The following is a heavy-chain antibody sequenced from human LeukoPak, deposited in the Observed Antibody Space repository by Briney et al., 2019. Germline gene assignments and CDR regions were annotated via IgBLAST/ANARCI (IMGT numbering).Heavy chain of an antibody. V-gene: IGHV1-69*05. CDR2: IIPIFGTA. CDR1: GGTFSSYA. CDR3: ARDHCSGGSCYDAFDI. J-gene: IGHJ3*02. D-gene: IGHD2-15*01. Sequence: SVKVSCKASGGTFSSYAISWVRQAPGQGLEWMGGIIPIFGTANYAQKFQGRVTITTDESTSTAYMELSSLRSEDTAVYYCARDHCSGGSCYDAFDIWGQGTMVTVSS.